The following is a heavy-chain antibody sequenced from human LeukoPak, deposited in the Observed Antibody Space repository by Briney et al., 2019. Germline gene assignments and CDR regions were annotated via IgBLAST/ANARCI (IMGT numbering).Heavy chain of an antibody. CDR2: IRYDGSNK. CDR1: GFTFSSYG. D-gene: IGHD3-22*01. V-gene: IGHV3-30*02. Sequence: GGSLRLSCAASGFTFSSYGMHWVRKAPGRGLEWVAFIRYDGSNKYYADSVKGRFTISRDNSKNTLYLQMNSLRAEDTAVYYCAKDRLFRTMIVVVMDEYWYFDLWGRGTLVTVSS. J-gene: IGHJ2*01. CDR3: AKDRLFRTMIVVVMDEYWYFDL.